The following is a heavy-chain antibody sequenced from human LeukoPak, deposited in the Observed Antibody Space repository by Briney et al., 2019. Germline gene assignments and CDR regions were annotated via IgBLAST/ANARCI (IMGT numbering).Heavy chain of an antibody. CDR2: FFQSGSA. J-gene: IGHJ4*02. Sequence: SETLSLTCTVSGGSISNYFWNWIRQPPGKGLEWIGYFFQSGSAKYNPSLKSRVTLSADTSKNQVSLKLNSVTAADTAVYFCARAGGYSGYGSFDHWGQGILVPVSS. CDR3: ARAGGYSGYGSFDH. D-gene: IGHD5-12*01. V-gene: IGHV4-59*08. CDR1: GGSISNYF.